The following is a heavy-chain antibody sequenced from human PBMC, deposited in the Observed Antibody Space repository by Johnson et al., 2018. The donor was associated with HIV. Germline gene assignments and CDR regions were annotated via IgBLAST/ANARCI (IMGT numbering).Heavy chain of an antibody. CDR1: GFTFSDYY. D-gene: IGHD1-14*01. V-gene: IGHV3-11*01. CDR2: INWNGGST. CDR3: ARGPRNPGLDFFDI. Sequence: QVQLVESGGGLVKPGGSLRLSCAASGFTFSDYYMSWIRQAPGKGLEWVSGINWNGGSTGYVGSVKGRFTNSRDNAKNSVYLQMNSLKTEDTAVYYCARGPRNPGLDFFDIWGQGTMVTVSS. J-gene: IGHJ3*02.